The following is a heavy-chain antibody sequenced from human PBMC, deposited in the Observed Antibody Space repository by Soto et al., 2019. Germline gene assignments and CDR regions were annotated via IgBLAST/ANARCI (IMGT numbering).Heavy chain of an antibody. J-gene: IGHJ4*02. V-gene: IGHV3-30*18. CDR3: AKRRRRCSTTSCRGGFDY. CDR2: ISYDGSNK. CDR1: GFTFSSYG. D-gene: IGHD2-2*01. Sequence: GGSLRLSCAASGFTFSSYGMHWVRQAPGKGLEWVAVISYDGSNKYYADSVKGRFTISRDNSKNTLYLQMNSLRAEDTAVYYCAKRRRRCSTTSCRGGFDYWGQGTLVTVSS.